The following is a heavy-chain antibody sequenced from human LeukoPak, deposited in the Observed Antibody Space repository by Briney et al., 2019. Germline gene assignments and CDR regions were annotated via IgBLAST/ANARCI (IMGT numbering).Heavy chain of an antibody. Sequence: PSETLSLTCAVYGGSLSGYYWSWIRQPPGKGLEWIGEINHSGSTNYNPSLKSRVTISVDTSKNQFSLKLSSVTAADTAVYYCAREDSDDIAVAAYYFDYWGQGTLVTVSS. CDR2: INHSGST. V-gene: IGHV4-34*01. D-gene: IGHD6-19*01. CDR1: GGSLSGYY. J-gene: IGHJ4*02. CDR3: AREDSDDIAVAAYYFDY.